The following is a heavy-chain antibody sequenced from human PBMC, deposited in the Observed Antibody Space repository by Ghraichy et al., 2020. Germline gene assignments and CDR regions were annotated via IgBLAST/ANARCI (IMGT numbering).Heavy chain of an antibody. CDR2: ISGSGANT. CDR3: AKDPLSYDYYGLDV. CDR1: GLIFSNFA. Sequence: GGSLRLSCTASGLIFSNFAMTWVRQAPGKGLEWVSTISGSGANTFYANSMRGHFTIYRDNSKNTVFLQMNSLRAEDTAVYYCAKDPLSYDYYGLDVWGQGTTVIVSS. D-gene: IGHD2/OR15-2a*01. V-gene: IGHV3-23*01. J-gene: IGHJ6*02.